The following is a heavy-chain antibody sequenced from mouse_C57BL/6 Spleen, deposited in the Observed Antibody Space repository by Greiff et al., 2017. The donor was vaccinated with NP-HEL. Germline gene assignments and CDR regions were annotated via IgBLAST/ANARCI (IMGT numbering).Heavy chain of an antibody. CDR2: ISSGGSYT. Sequence: EVKLMESGGDLVKPGGSLKLSCAASGFTFSSYGMSWVRQTPDKRLEWVATISSGGSYTYSPDSVKGRFTISRDNAKNTRYLQMSSLKSEDTAMYYCARHGVERDWYFDVWGTGTTVTVSS. CDR1: GFTFSSYG. D-gene: IGHD1-1*02. J-gene: IGHJ1*03. V-gene: IGHV5-6*01. CDR3: ARHGVERDWYFDV.